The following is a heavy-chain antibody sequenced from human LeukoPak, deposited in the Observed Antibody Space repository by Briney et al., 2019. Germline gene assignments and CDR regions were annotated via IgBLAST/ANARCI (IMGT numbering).Heavy chain of an antibody. V-gene: IGHV4-61*02. J-gene: IGHJ4*02. Sequence: TSETLSLTCTVSGGSISSSSYYWSWIRQPAGKGLEWIGRIYTSGSTNYNPSLKSRVTMSVDTSKNQFSLKLSSVTAADTAVYYCAREAPFTIFYSFLTYYFDYWGQGTLVTVSS. CDR2: IYTSGST. D-gene: IGHD3-3*01. CDR1: GGSISSSSYY. CDR3: AREAPFTIFYSFLTYYFDY.